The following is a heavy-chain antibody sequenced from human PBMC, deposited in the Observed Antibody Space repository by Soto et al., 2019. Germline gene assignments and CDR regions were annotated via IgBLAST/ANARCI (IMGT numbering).Heavy chain of an antibody. J-gene: IGHJ5*02. CDR1: GYTFTSYG. CDR3: ARDRGPGGINWFDP. D-gene: IGHD3-16*01. V-gene: IGHV1-18*01. CDR2: ISAYNGNT. Sequence: ASVKVSCKASGYTFTSYGISGVRQAPGQGLEWMGWISAYNGNTNYAQKLQGRVTMTTDTSTSTAYMEPRSLRSDDTAVYYCARDRGPGGINWFDPWGQGTLVTVSS.